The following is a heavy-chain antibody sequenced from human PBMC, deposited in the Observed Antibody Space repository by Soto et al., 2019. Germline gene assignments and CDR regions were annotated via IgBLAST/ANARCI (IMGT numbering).Heavy chain of an antibody. CDR2: INPNSGGT. V-gene: IGHV1-2*04. Sequence: ASVKIFCTASGYHLTGYYMHWVRQAPGQELEWMGWINPNSGGTNYAQKFQGWVTMTRDTSISTAYMELSRLRSDDTAVYYCARGSPVHYYDSSGYFDYWGQGTLVTVSS. J-gene: IGHJ4*02. CDR1: GYHLTGYY. D-gene: IGHD3-22*01. CDR3: ARGSPVHYYDSSGYFDY.